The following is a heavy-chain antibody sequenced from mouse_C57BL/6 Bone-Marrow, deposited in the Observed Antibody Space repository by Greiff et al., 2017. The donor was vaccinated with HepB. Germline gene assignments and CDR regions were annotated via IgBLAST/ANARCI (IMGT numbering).Heavy chain of an antibody. D-gene: IGHD1-1*01. CDR2: IYPGNRDT. V-gene: IGHV1-5*01. J-gene: IGHJ2*01. CDR3: TRSVITTVVDY. Sequence: VQLQQSGTVLARPGASVKMSCKTSGYTFTSYWMHWVKQRPGQGLEWIGAIYPGNRDTSYNQKFKGKAKLTAVTSASTAYMELSSLTNEDSAVYYCTRSVITTVVDYWGQGTTLTVSS. CDR1: GYTFTSYW.